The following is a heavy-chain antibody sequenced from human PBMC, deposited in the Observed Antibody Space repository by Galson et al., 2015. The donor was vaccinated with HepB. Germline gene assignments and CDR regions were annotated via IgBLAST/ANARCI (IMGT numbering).Heavy chain of an antibody. D-gene: IGHD6-19*01. CDR1: GFTVSSNY. CDR2: IYSGGST. Sequence: SLRLSCAASGFTVSSNYMSWVRQAPGKGLEWVSVIYSGGSTNYADSVMGRFTIARDNSKNTLYLQMNSLRAEDTAVYYCARAILSLRIAVAGPVYGMDVWGQGTTVTVSS. J-gene: IGHJ6*02. V-gene: IGHV3-66*01. CDR3: ARAILSLRIAVAGPVYGMDV.